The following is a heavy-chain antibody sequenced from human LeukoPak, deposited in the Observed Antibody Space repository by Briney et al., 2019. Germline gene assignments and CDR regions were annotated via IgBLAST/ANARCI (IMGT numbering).Heavy chain of an antibody. J-gene: IGHJ6*03. Sequence: SETLSLTCTVSGGSISSYYWSWLRQPPGKGLEWIGYIYYSGSTNYNPSLKSRVTISVDTSKNQFSLKLSSVTAADTAVYYCARARGTMVRGVTLSYYYYMDVWGKGTTVTISS. V-gene: IGHV4-59*01. CDR2: IYYSGST. CDR3: ARARGTMVRGVTLSYYYYMDV. D-gene: IGHD3-10*01. CDR1: GGSISSYY.